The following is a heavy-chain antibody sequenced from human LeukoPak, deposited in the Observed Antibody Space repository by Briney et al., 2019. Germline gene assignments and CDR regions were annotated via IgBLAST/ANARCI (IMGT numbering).Heavy chain of an antibody. CDR2: IYYSGST. J-gene: IGHJ4*02. Sequence: PSETLSLTCTVSGGSISSSSYYWGWIRRPPGKGLEWIGSIYYSGSTYYNPSLKSRVTISVDTSKNQFSLKLSSVTAADTAVYYCARESDGGRGSGSLGYFDYWGQGTLVTVSS. D-gene: IGHD3-10*01. CDR1: GGSISSSSYY. CDR3: ARESDGGRGSGSLGYFDY. V-gene: IGHV4-39*07.